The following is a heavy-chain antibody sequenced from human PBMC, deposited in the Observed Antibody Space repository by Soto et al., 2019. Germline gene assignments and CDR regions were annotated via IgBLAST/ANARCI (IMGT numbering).Heavy chain of an antibody. CDR2: TYYRSKWYN. CDR3: ARDQQQLVLDYYYGMDV. V-gene: IGHV6-1*01. J-gene: IGHJ6*02. CDR1: GDSVSSNSAA. D-gene: IGHD6-13*01. Sequence: SQTLSLTCAISGDSVSSNSAAWNWIRQSPSRGLEWLGRTYYRSKWYNDYAVSVKSRITINPDTSKNQFSLQLNSVTPEDTAVYYCARDQQQLVLDYYYGMDVWGQGTTVTVS.